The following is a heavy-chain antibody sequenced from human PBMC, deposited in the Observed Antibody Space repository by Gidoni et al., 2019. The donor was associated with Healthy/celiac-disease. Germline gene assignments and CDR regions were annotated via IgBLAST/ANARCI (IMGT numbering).Heavy chain of an antibody. J-gene: IGHJ5*02. CDR1: GFTFSSYS. CDR3: ARGGKPGNWFDP. D-gene: IGHD3-16*01. V-gene: IGHV3-21*01. CDR2: ISSSSSYI. Sequence: EVQLVESVGGLVKPGGSLRLSCAASGFTFSSYSMNWVRQAPGKGLEWVSSISSSSSYIYYADSVKGRFTISRDNAKNSLYLQMNSLRAEDTAVYYCARGGKPGNWFDPWGQGTLVTVSS.